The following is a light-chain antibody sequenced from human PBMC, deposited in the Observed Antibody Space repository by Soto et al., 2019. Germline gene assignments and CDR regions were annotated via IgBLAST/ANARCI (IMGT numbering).Light chain of an antibody. J-gene: IGLJ1*01. CDR1: SSDVGGSNH. Sequence: QSVLTQPASVSDSPGQSVTISCTGTSSDVGGSNHVSWYQQHPGKAPKLMIYDVTNRPSGVSHRFSGSKSGSTASLIISGLQAEDEADYYCVSCTSSTTYVFGTGTKVTVL. V-gene: IGLV2-14*01. CDR3: VSCTSSTTYV. CDR2: DVT.